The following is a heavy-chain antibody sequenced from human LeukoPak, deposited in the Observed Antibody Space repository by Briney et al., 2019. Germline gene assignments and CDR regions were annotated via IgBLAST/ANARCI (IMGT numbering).Heavy chain of an antibody. J-gene: IGHJ1*01. Sequence: SETLSLTCAVYGGSFSGYYWSWIRQPPGKGLEWIGYIYYSGSTNYNPSLKSRVTISVDTSKNQFSLKLSSVTAADTAVYYCARDNCSSTSCYPRVGYFQHWGQGTLVTVSS. CDR1: GGSFSGYY. V-gene: IGHV4-59*01. D-gene: IGHD2-2*01. CDR2: IYYSGST. CDR3: ARDNCSSTSCYPRVGYFQH.